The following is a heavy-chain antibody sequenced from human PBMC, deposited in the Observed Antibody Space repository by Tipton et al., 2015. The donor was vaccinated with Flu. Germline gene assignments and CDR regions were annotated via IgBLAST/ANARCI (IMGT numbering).Heavy chain of an antibody. CDR1: SGSIRSTNYF. D-gene: IGHD3-10*02. J-gene: IGHJ4*02. Sequence: LRLSCTVSSGSIRSTNYFCAWIRQPPGKRLELIGSIYPTGTTYYNPSLKSRVTISGDTSKNLFSLMLKPVTAADTALYYCARLSYYDVDLKNFYFDYWGQGALVTVSS. V-gene: IGHV4-39*01. CDR3: ARLSYYDVDLKNFYFDY. CDR2: IYPTGTT.